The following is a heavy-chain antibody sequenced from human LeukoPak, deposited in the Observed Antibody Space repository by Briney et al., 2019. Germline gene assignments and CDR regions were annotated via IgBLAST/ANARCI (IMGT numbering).Heavy chain of an antibody. CDR3: ATSAFGELLFYY. J-gene: IGHJ4*02. Sequence: ASVKVSCKASGGTFSSYAISWVRQAPGQGLEWMGRIIPILGIANYAQKFQGRVTITADKSTSTAYMELSSLRSEDTAVYYCATSAFGELLFYYWGQGTLVTVSS. CDR1: GGTFSSYA. CDR2: IIPILGIA. V-gene: IGHV1-69*04. D-gene: IGHD3-10*01.